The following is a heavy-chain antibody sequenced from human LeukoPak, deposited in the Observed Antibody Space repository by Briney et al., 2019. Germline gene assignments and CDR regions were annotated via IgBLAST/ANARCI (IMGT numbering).Heavy chain of an antibody. D-gene: IGHD4-17*01. CDR1: GYTFTSYD. CDR2: MNPNSGNT. V-gene: IGHV1-8*01. Sequence: AASVKVSCKASGYTFTSYDINWVRQATGQGLEWMGWMNPNSGNTGYAQKFQGRVTMTRNTSISTAYMELSSLRSEDTAVYYCARTMTTVTTEDYWGQGTLVTVSS. CDR3: ARTMTTVTTEDY. J-gene: IGHJ4*02.